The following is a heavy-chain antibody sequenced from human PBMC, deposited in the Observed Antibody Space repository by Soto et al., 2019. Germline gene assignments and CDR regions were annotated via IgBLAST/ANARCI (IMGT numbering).Heavy chain of an antibody. CDR2: ISSNSAYI. CDR3: TRDASRDSSARGWFDP. CDR1: GFTFRSFT. D-gene: IGHD6-13*01. V-gene: IGHV3-21*01. J-gene: IGHJ5*02. Sequence: GGSMRLSCAASGFTFRSFTMNWVRQAPGKGLEWVSTISSNSAYIYYTDALRGRFTISRDNAKNSLHLQMNSLRAEDTAVYYCTRDASRDSSARGWFDPWGPGTLVTVSS.